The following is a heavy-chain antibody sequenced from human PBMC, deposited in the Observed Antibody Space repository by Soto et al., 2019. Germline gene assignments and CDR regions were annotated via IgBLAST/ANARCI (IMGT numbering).Heavy chain of an antibody. V-gene: IGHV1-18*01. Sequence: ASVKVSCKASGYTFTSYGISWVRQAPGQGLEWMGWISAYNGNTNYAQKLQGRVTMTTDTSTSTAYMELRSLRSDDTAVYYCARSLQPNYNSHHFFDYWGQGTLVTVSS. CDR1: GYTFTSYG. D-gene: IGHD1-20*01. CDR3: ARSLQPNYNSHHFFDY. J-gene: IGHJ4*02. CDR2: ISAYNGNT.